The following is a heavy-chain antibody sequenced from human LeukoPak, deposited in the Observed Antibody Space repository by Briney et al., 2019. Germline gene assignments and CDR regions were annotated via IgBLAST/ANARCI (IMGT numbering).Heavy chain of an antibody. Sequence: GGSLRLSCAASGFTFSDYYMSWIRQAPGKGLEWVSYISSSGSTIYYADSVKGRFTISRDNAKNSLYLQMNSLRAEDTAVYYCARATTYYDILTGYNGGAFDIWGQGTMVTVSS. V-gene: IGHV3-11*01. D-gene: IGHD3-9*01. CDR3: ARATTYYDILTGYNGGAFDI. CDR1: GFTFSDYY. CDR2: ISSSGSTI. J-gene: IGHJ3*02.